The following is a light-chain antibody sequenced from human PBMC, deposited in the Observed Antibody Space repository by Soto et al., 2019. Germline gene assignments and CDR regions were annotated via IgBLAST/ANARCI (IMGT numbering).Light chain of an antibody. CDR3: QSFDSRLSAPV. CDR2: EVS. V-gene: IGLV2-8*01. J-gene: IGLJ2*01. Sequence: QSALTQPPSASGSPGQSVTISCTGTSSDVGGYNYVSWYQQHPGKAPKLMIYEVSKRPSGVPDRFSGSKSGTSASLAITGLQGDDDADYYCQSFDSRLSAPVFGGGTKLTVL. CDR1: SSDVGGYNY.